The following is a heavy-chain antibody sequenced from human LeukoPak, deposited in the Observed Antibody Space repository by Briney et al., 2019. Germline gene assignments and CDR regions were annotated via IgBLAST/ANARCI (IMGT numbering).Heavy chain of an antibody. V-gene: IGHV1-69*06. Sequence: SVKVSCKASGGTFSSYAISWVRQAPGQGLEWMGGIIPIFGTANYAQKFQGRVTITADKSTSTAYMELSSLRSEDTAVYYCAKTPDILTGYSFDYWGQGTLVTVSS. J-gene: IGHJ4*02. D-gene: IGHD3-9*01. CDR2: IIPIFGTA. CDR3: AKTPDILTGYSFDY. CDR1: GGTFSSYA.